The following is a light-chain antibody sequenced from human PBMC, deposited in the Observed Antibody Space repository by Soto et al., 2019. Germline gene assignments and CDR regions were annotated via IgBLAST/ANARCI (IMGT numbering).Light chain of an antibody. CDR1: QGISNY. V-gene: IGKV1-27*01. J-gene: IGKJ1*01. Sequence: DIQMTQSPASLSASVGDRVTITCRASQGISNYLVWNHQKVGKVPKLRICAASTSQSGIPSRFSGSGSGTEFTLTISSLQPDDFATYSCQHHNLYSEAFGQGTKVDIK. CDR3: QHHNLYSEA. CDR2: AAS.